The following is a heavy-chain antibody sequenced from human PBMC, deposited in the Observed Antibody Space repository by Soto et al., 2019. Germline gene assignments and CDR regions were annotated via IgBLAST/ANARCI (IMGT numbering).Heavy chain of an antibody. D-gene: IGHD6-19*01. CDR3: ARGEQEQQWLAQRWFDP. CDR1: GGAFSGCY. Sequence: SETLSLTCAVYGGAFSGCYRSWLRHPPGKGLERIGGIYPRGSTKNNLSLKSRVTISVDTAKNQFSLSLSSVTAADTAMYYCARGEQEQQWLAQRWFDPWGQGTLVT. V-gene: IGHV4-34*01. CDR2: IYPRGST. J-gene: IGHJ5*02.